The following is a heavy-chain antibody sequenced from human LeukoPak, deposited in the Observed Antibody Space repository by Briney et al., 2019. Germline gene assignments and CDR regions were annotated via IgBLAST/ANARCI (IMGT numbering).Heavy chain of an antibody. CDR2: TNWNGGST. J-gene: IGHJ4*02. CDR3: ARSGEDYGDFKNYLDY. CDR1: GFTFDDYG. V-gene: IGHV3-20*01. D-gene: IGHD4-17*01. Sequence: GGSLRLSCAASGFTFDDYGMSWVRQAPGKGLEWVSGTNWNGGSTGYADSVKGRFTISRDNAKNSLYLQMNSLRAEDTALYHCARSGEDYGDFKNYLDYWGQGTLVTVSS.